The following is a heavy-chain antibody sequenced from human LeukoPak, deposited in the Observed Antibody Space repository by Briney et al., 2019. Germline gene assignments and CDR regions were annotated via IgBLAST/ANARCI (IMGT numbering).Heavy chain of an antibody. CDR3: ARRRFGDSALDY. CDR1: GGSITSSSYY. Sequence: SETLSLTCTVSGGSITSSSYYWGWIRQPTGKGLEWIGIIYFSGSTYCNPSLKSRVTISVDTSKNQFSLKLSSVTAADTAVYYCARRRFGDSALDYWGQGTMVSVSS. CDR2: IYFSGST. D-gene: IGHD3-16*01. J-gene: IGHJ4*02. V-gene: IGHV4-39*01.